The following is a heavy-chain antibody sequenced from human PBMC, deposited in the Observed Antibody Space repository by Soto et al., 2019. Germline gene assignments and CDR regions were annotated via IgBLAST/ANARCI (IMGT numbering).Heavy chain of an antibody. CDR1: GGSITSGGYC. V-gene: IGHV4-31*03. Sequence: QVQLQESGPGLVKPSQTLSLTCTVSGGSITSGGYCWTWIRQHPVKGLEWMGHIYYSGSSSYNPSLKRRLTISIDTSKNHFSLKLTSVTAADMAVYYCARDGDYFGSGSPPLLSKWGQGTLVTVSS. D-gene: IGHD3-10*01. CDR3: ARDGDYFGSGSPPLLSK. J-gene: IGHJ4*02. CDR2: IYYSGSS.